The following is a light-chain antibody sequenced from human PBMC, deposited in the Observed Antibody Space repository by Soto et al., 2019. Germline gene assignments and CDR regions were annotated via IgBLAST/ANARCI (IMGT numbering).Light chain of an antibody. CDR2: DTS. J-gene: IGKJ1*01. V-gene: IGKV3-11*01. CDR1: QSVGSY. CDR3: QQRSDWPPT. Sequence: EIVLTQSAATLSWSPGERATLSWRASQSVGSYLAWFQQTNGQAPRLLIYDTSNRATGIPARFSGSGYGTDFNLTISSLETEDFAVYYCQQRSDWPPTFGQGTKVDIK.